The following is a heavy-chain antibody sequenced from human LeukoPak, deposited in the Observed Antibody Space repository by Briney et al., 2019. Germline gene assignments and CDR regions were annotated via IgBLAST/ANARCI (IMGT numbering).Heavy chain of an antibody. V-gene: IGHV4-59*08. J-gene: IGHJ4*02. CDR3: ARHPAATGTRGYFDF. D-gene: IGHD6-13*01. CDR1: GGSISSYY. CDR2: IYYSGST. Sequence: SETLSLTCSVSGGSISSYYWSWIRQPPGKGLEWIGYIYYSGSTNYNPSLKSRVTISVDTSKNQFSLKPSSVTAADTAVYYCARHPAATGTRGYFDFWGQGTLVTVSS.